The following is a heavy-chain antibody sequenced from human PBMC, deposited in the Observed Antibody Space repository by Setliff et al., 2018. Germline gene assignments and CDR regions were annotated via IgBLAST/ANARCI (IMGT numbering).Heavy chain of an antibody. CDR3: ARGGLWFGELLWKYYHYGMDV. V-gene: IGHV4-34*01. Sequence: SETLSLTCAVYGGSFSGYYWSWIRQPPGKGLEWIGEINHSGSTNYNPSLKSRVTISVDTSKNQFSLKLSSVTAADTAVYYCARGGLWFGELLWKYYHYGMDVWG. J-gene: IGHJ6*01. CDR1: GGSFSGYY. CDR2: INHSGST. D-gene: IGHD3-10*01.